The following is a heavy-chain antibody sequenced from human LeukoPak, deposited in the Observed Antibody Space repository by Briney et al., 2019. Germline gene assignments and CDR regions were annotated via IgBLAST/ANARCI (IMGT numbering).Heavy chain of an antibody. CDR2: IIPILGIA. J-gene: IGHJ6*02. V-gene: IGHV1-69*04. Sequence: ASVKVSCKASGGTFSSYAISWVRQAPGQGLEWMGRIIPILGIANYAQKFQGRVTITADKSTSSAYMELSSLRSEDTAVYYCARTTYYDILTGWSLNGMDVWGQGTTVTVSS. D-gene: IGHD3-9*01. CDR1: GGTFSSYA. CDR3: ARTTYYDILTGWSLNGMDV.